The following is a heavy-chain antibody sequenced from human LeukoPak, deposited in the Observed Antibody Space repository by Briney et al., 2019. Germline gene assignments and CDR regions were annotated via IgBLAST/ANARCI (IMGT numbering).Heavy chain of an antibody. CDR2: IYYSGST. D-gene: IGHD3-9*01. J-gene: IGHJ4*02. CDR1: GGSISSYY. CDR3: ARGQYYDILTGPTPLGNYYLDY. V-gene: IGHV4-59*08. Sequence: KPSETLSLTCTVSGGSISSYYWSWIRQPPGKGLEWIGYIYYSGSTNYNPSLKSRVTISVDTSKNQFSLKLSSVTAADTAVYYCARGQYYDILTGPTPLGNYYLDYWGQGTLVTVSS.